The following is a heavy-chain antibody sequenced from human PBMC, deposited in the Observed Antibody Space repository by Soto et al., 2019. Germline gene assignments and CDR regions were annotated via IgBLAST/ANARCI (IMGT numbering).Heavy chain of an antibody. CDR1: GGTVSSYY. J-gene: IGHJ4*02. D-gene: IGHD3-22*01. V-gene: IGHV4-59*02. CDR3: AREAIIVIAAPEYYFDY. CDR2: IYYSGST. Sequence: SETLSLTCPVSGGTVSSYYWSWIRQSPGKGLEWIGFIYYSGSTKYKPSLKSRVSISVDTSKNQFSLKVSSATAADTAVYYCAREAIIVIAAPEYYFDYWGQGTLVTVSS.